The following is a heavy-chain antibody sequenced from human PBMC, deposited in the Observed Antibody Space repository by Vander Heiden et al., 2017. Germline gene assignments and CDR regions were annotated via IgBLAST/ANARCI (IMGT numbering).Heavy chain of an antibody. CDR3: ARIKHCSSTSCYPGDY. V-gene: IGHV3-74*01. CDR2: ITSDGSST. J-gene: IGHJ4*02. Sequence: EVQLVESGGGLVQPGGSLRLSCAASGFTFSSYWMHWVRQAPGKGLVWFSRITSDGSSTSYADSVKGRFTISRDNAKNTLYLQMNSLRSEDTAVYYCARIKHCSSTSCYPGDYWGQGTLVTVSS. D-gene: IGHD2-2*01. CDR1: GFTFSSYW.